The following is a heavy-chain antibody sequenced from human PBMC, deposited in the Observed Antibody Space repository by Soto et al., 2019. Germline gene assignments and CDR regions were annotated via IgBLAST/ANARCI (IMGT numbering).Heavy chain of an antibody. CDR3: AKDLLGEQQQPYYYYGMDV. D-gene: IGHD6-13*01. CDR2: ISYGGSNK. Sequence: QVQLVESGGGVVQPGRSLRLSCAASGFTFSSYGMHWVRQAPGKGLEWVAVISYGGSNKYYADSVKGRFTISRDNSKNTLYLQMNSLRAEDTAVYYCAKDLLGEQQQPYYYYGMDVWGQGTTVTVSS. J-gene: IGHJ6*02. CDR1: GFTFSSYG. V-gene: IGHV3-30*18.